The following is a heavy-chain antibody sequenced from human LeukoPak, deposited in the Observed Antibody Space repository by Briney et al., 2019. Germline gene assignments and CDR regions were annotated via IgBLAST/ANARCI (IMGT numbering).Heavy chain of an antibody. CDR2: ISVSGGTI. CDR1: GFTFSTYE. Sequence: GGSLRLSCAASGFTFSTYEMNWVRQAPGKGLEWVSYISVSGGTIKYADSVKGRFAISRDNAKNSLYLQLNSLRAEDTAVYYCARGDGGYYYGMDVWGQGTTVTVSS. D-gene: IGHD3-3*01. CDR3: ARGDGGYYYGMDV. J-gene: IGHJ6*02. V-gene: IGHV3-48*03.